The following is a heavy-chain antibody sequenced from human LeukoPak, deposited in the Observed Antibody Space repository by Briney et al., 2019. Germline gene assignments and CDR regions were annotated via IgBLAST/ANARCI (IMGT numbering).Heavy chain of an antibody. J-gene: IGHJ6*03. CDR2: ISGSGGST. CDR1: GFTFSSYA. Sequence: GGSLRLSCAASGFTFSSYAMGWVRQAPGKGLEWVSAISGSGGSTYYADSVKGRFTISRDNSKNTLYLQMNSLRAEDTAVYYCANATVVTSRYYYYMDVWGKGTTVTVSS. CDR3: ANATVVTSRYYYYMDV. V-gene: IGHV3-23*01. D-gene: IGHD4-23*01.